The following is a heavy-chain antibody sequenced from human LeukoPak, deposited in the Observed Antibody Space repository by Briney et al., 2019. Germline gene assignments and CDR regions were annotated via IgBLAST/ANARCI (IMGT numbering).Heavy chain of an antibody. D-gene: IGHD2-2*01. J-gene: IGHJ4*02. CDR3: AKITHIGVEAPFDS. V-gene: IGHV3-23*01. CDR1: GFSFSSYA. CDR2: ISDSGGST. Sequence: PGGSLRLSCAASGFSFSSYATTWVRQAPGKGLEWVSVISDSGGSTYYAESVKGRFTLSRDNSKNTLYLQMNSLRAEDTAVYYCAKITHIGVEAPFDSWGQGTLVTVSS.